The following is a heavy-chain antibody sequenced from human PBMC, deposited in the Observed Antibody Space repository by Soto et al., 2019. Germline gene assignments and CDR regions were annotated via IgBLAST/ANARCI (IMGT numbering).Heavy chain of an antibody. CDR1: GFTFSSYW. Sequence: GGSLRLSCTASGFTFSSYWMSWVRQTPGKGLEWVANMNQDGSEKYYVDAVKGRFAISRDNAKSSLYLQMNSLRAEDPAVYYCARSYRTSDWGQRTMVIVSS. CDR2: MNQDGSEK. V-gene: IGHV3-7*01. D-gene: IGHD3-16*02. CDR3: ARSYRTSD. J-gene: IGHJ4*02.